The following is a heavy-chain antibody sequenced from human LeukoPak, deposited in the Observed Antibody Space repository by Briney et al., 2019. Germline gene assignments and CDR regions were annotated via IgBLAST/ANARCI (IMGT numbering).Heavy chain of an antibody. D-gene: IGHD6-13*01. Sequence: PGGSLRLSCAASGVTFSSYWMSWVRQAPGKGLEWVANIKQDGSEKYYVDSVKGRFTISRDNAKNSLYLQMNSLRAEDTAVYYCARDRTSVIAAAGNWFDPWGQGTLVTVSS. CDR3: ARDRTSVIAAAGNWFDP. CDR1: GVTFSSYW. V-gene: IGHV3-7*01. J-gene: IGHJ5*02. CDR2: IKQDGSEK.